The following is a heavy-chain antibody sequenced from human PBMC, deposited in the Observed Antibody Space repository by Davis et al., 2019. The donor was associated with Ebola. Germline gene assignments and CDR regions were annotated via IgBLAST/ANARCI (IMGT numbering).Heavy chain of an antibody. D-gene: IGHD5-12*01. J-gene: IGHJ4*02. CDR2: TSGSGGST. Sequence: PGGPLRLPCTDPVTTFTTSAMAWVPQAPGKGLEWVPATSGSGGSTYYADSVKGRFTISRDNSKKTLYLQMTSLRAEDTAVYYCAKGKGIVATTYYFDYWGQGTMVTVSS. V-gene: IGHV3-23*01. CDR3: AKGKGIVATTYYFDY. CDR1: VTTFTTSA.